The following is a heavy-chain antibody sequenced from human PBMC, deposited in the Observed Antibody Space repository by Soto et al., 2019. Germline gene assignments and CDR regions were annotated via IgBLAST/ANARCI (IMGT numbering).Heavy chain of an antibody. CDR1: RVAFSKFI. D-gene: IGHD6-19*01. V-gene: IGHV1-69*01. Sequence: QAQLEQSGGEVKKPGCSLKVSCKASRVAFSKFIVTWVRQAPGLGLEWVGGIIPICGTANYAQKFQGRVTITADDSTSTSYMEVNNLRYEETAVYYCAKVRYSSPMGYYYGMDVWGQGTTGTVSS. CDR3: AKVRYSSPMGYYYGMDV. CDR2: IIPICGTA. J-gene: IGHJ6*02.